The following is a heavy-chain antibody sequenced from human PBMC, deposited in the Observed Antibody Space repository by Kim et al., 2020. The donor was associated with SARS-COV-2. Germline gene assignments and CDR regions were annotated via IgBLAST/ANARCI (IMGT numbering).Heavy chain of an antibody. D-gene: IGHD1-26*01. Sequence: GGSLRLSCAASGFTFSSYGMHWVRQAPGKGLEWVAVISYDGSNKYYADSVKGRFTISRDNSKNTLYLQMNSLRAEDTAVYYCAKDPVEVGATPFTFDYWG. CDR1: GFTFSSYG. V-gene: IGHV3-30*18. CDR3: AKDPVEVGATPFTFDY. CDR2: ISYDGSNK. J-gene: IGHJ4*01.